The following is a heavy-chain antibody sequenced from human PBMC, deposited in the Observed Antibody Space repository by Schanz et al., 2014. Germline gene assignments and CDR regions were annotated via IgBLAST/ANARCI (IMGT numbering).Heavy chain of an antibody. CDR2: ISAYNGNT. J-gene: IGHJ5*02. CDR3: AREGSAVATYNWFDP. Sequence: QVQLVQSGSELKKPGASVKVSCKASGYTFTSYGINWVRQAPGQGLEWMGWISAYNGNTKYAQKLQGRVTMTTDTSTSTAYMELRSLRSDDTAVYYCAREGSAVATYNWFDPWGQGTLVTVSS. V-gene: IGHV1-18*04. D-gene: IGHD5-12*01. CDR1: GYTFTSYG.